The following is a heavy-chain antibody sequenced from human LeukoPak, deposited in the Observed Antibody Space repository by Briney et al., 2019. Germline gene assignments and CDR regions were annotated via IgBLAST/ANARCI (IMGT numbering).Heavy chain of an antibody. CDR3: ARDRETLGYCSSSTCLAAGSDY. Sequence: EASVKVSCKASGYTFTSYGISWVRQAPGQGLEWMGWITAYSGHTNYAQKLQGRVTMTTDTSASTADMELRGLRSDDTAVYYCARDRETLGYCSSSTCLAAGSDYWGQGTLVTVSS. CDR2: ITAYSGHT. CDR1: GYTFTSYG. D-gene: IGHD2-2*01. V-gene: IGHV1-18*01. J-gene: IGHJ4*02.